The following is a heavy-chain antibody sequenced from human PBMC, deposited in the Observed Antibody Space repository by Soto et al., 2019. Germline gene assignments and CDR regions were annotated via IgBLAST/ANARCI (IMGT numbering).Heavy chain of an antibody. CDR2: TSYDGSDK. D-gene: IGHD3-16*01. CDR1: GFTFRSYV. Sequence: QVQLVESGGGVVQPGTSLRVSCVGSGFTFRSYVIHWVRQAPGKGLEWVALTSYDGSDKYYDDSVRGRFTISRDNSRNTAELQMDSLRLEDTALYYCARWGTTGGLDVWGQGTLVSV. V-gene: IGHV3-30*19. CDR3: ARWGTTGGLDV. J-gene: IGHJ1*01.